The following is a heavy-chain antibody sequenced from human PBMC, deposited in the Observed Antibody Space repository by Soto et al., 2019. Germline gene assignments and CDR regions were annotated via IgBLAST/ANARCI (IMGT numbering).Heavy chain of an antibody. CDR1: GGTFSSYT. Sequence: SVKVSCKASGGTFSSYTISWVRQAPGQGLEWMGRIIPILGIANYAQKFQGRVTITADKSTSTAYMELSSLRSEDTAVYYCAYSGNNRERPRLFDPWGQGTLVTVS. CDR2: IIPILGIA. J-gene: IGHJ5*02. CDR3: AYSGNNRERPRLFDP. D-gene: IGHD5-12*01. V-gene: IGHV1-69*02.